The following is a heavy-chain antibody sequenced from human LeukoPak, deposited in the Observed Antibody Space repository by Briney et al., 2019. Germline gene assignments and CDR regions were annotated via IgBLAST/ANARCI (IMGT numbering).Heavy chain of an antibody. V-gene: IGHV3-74*01. D-gene: IGHD1-1*01. J-gene: IGHJ3*02. CDR3: AREKPGTTGYNHAFDI. CDR1: GLTFSSHW. Sequence: GGSLRLSCAASGLTFSSHWMHWVRQAPGKGLVWVSRITNDGSSTTYADSVKGRFTISRDNAKNMLYLQVNSLRAEDTAVYYCAREKPGTTGYNHAFDIWGQGTMVTVSS. CDR2: ITNDGSST.